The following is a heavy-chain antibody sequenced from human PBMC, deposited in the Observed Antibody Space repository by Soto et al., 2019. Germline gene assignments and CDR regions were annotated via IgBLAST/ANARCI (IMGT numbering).Heavy chain of an antibody. J-gene: IGHJ4*02. V-gene: IGHV2-26*01. Sequence: QVTLKESGPVLVKPTEPLTVTCTVSGFSLSNARMGVSGMRQPPGKALEWLAHIFSNDEKYYNTSLKSRLTXXXXXXXXXXXXXXXXXXXXXXXXXXXXXXXPXDWLLYDYWGQGTLVTVSS. D-gene: IGHD3-9*01. CDR1: GFSLSNARMG. CDR3: XXXXPXDWLLYDY. CDR2: IFSNDEK.